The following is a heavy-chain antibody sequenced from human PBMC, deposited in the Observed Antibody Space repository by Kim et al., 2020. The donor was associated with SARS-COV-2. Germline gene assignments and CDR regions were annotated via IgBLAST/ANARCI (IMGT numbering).Heavy chain of an antibody. J-gene: IGHJ5*02. D-gene: IGHD3-10*01. Sequence: PSLKSRVTISVDTSKNQFSLKLSSVTAADTAVYYCARETKDYYGSGSYYHWGQGTLVTVSS. CDR3: ARETKDYYGSGSYYH. V-gene: IGHV4-39*07.